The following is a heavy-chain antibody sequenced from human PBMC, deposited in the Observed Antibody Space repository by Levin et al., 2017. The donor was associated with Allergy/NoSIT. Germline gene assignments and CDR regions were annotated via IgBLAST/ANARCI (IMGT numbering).Heavy chain of an antibody. Sequence: TGESLKISCAASGFTFSSYGMHWVRQAPGKGLDWVAVISYDGSNKYYADSVKGRFSISRDNSKNTLYLQMNSLRTEDTAMYYCAKERRTADLDYWGQGTLVTVSS. CDR3: AKERRTADLDY. V-gene: IGHV3-30*18. D-gene: IGHD7-27*01. J-gene: IGHJ4*02. CDR2: ISYDGSNK. CDR1: GFTFSSYG.